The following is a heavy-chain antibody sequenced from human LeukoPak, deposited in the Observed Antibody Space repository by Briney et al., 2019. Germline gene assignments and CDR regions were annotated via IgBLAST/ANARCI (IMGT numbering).Heavy chain of an antibody. CDR3: AKGRFFPSYSFDY. CDR2: ISGSGGST. J-gene: IGHJ4*02. Sequence: PGGSLRLSCAASGFTFSSYAMSWVRQAPGKGLEWVSAISGSGGSTYYADSVKGRFTISRDNSKNTLYLQMNSLRADDTAVYYCAKGRFFPSYSFDYWGQGTLVTVSS. D-gene: IGHD3-3*01. CDR1: GFTFSSYA. V-gene: IGHV3-23*01.